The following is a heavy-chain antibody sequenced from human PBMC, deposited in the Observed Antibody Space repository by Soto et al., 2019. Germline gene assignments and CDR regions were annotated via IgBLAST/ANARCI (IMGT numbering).Heavy chain of an antibody. CDR3: AKVGGPSTLGTRPVTYYYQVGMDV. D-gene: IGHD6-6*01. V-gene: IGHV1-3*01. CDR2: LNAGTGNT. Sequence: QVQLVQSGAEVKKPGASVKVSCKASGYSFTTSAMHWVRQAPGQSLEWMGWLNAGTGNTKYSQKFQGRVTINRDTAASTAYMEMRNLRSEVTAVYYCAKVGGPSTLGTRPVTYYYQVGMDVWGQGTTVTVS. J-gene: IGHJ6*02. CDR1: GYSFTTSA.